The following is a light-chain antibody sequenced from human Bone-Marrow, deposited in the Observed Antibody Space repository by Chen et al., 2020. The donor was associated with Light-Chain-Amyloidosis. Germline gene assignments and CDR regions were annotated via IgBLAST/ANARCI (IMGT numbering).Light chain of an antibody. CDR2: EVS. CDR3: TSYTHSYTWV. CDR1: SSDVGTYKY. Sequence: QSALTQPASVSGSPVQSITISCTGTSSDVGTYKYVSWFQHYPGNAPKLLIYEVSNRPSGVSNRFSGSKSGNTASLSISGLRAEDEADYYCTSYTHSYTWVFGGGTKVTV. V-gene: IGLV2-14*01. J-gene: IGLJ3*02.